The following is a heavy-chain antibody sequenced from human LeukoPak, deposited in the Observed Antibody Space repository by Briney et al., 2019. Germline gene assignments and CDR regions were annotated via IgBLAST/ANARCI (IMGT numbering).Heavy chain of an antibody. Sequence: SETLSLTCTVSGGSVSSGSYYWSWIWQSPGKGLEWIGYIYYSGSTNYNPSLRGRVAMSIDTSKNQFSLKLNSVTAADTAIYYCARAPGIVGTTPFGNYWGRGTLVTVSS. CDR2: IYYSGST. J-gene: IGHJ4*02. CDR3: ARAPGIVGTTPFGNY. D-gene: IGHD1-26*01. CDR1: GGSVSSGSYY. V-gene: IGHV4-61*01.